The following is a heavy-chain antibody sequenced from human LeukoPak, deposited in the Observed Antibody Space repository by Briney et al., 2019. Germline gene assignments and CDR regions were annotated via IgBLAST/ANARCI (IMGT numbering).Heavy chain of an antibody. J-gene: IGHJ4*02. Sequence: SDTLSLTCAVSGDSVSRSNWWGWFRQPPGKGLEWIGFISYRGNTRYNPSLKSRVTVSVDTSKNQFSLRLSSVTAVDTAVYYCARGHCSGGSCPWDYFDYWGQGTLVTVSS. CDR1: GDSVSRSNW. CDR3: ARGHCSGGSCPWDYFDY. D-gene: IGHD2-15*01. V-gene: IGHV4-28*01. CDR2: ISYRGNT.